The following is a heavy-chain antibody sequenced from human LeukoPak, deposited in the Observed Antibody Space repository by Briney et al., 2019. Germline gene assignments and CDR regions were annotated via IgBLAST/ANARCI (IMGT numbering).Heavy chain of an antibody. J-gene: IGHJ4*02. Sequence: PGGSLRLSCAASGFTFSSYAMSWVRQAPGKGLEWVSAITGSGDSTYYADSVKGRFTISRDNSKNTLYLQMNSLRAEDTAVYYCAKEAIHLEMVRGVPSALGYWGQGTLVTVSS. CDR3: AKEAIHLEMVRGVPSALGY. CDR2: ITGSGDST. CDR1: GFTFSSYA. V-gene: IGHV3-23*01. D-gene: IGHD3-10*01.